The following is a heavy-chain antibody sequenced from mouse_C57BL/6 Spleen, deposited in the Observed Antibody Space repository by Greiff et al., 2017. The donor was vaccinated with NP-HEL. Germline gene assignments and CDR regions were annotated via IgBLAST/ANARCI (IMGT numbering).Heavy chain of an antibody. Sequence: VQGVESGPELVKPGASVKISCKASGYAFSSSWMNWVKQRPGKGLEWIGRIYPGDGDTNYNGKFKGKATLTADKSSSTAYMQLSSLTSEDSAVYFCARVQLRLRDYAMDYWGQGTSVTVSS. CDR1: GYAFSSSW. CDR3: ARVQLRLRDYAMDY. V-gene: IGHV1-82*01. D-gene: IGHD3-2*02. J-gene: IGHJ4*01. CDR2: IYPGDGDT.